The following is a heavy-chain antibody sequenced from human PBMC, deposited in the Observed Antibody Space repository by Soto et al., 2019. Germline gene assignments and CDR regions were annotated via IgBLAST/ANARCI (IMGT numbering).Heavy chain of an antibody. D-gene: IGHD6-6*01. CDR3: ARGERPDSGSAYFDY. J-gene: IGHJ4*02. V-gene: IGHV4-34*01. Sequence: QVQLQQWGAGLLKPSETLSLTCAVYGGSFSGYYWSWIRQPPGKGLEWIGEINHSGSTNYNPSLKSRVTISVDTSKNQFSLKLSSVTAADTAVYYCARGERPDSGSAYFDYWGQGTLVTVSS. CDR1: GGSFSGYY. CDR2: INHSGST.